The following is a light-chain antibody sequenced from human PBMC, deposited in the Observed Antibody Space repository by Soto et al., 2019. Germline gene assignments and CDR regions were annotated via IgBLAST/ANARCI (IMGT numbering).Light chain of an antibody. CDR2: AAS. V-gene: IGKV1-17*01. CDR1: QSIRND. J-gene: IGKJ4*01. CDR3: LHQNSYLALS. Sequence: DIQMTQSPSSLSACVGDRVTITCRASQSIRNDLGWYQQKSGKAPKRLIYAASTLQTGVPSRFSGSGSGREFTLTISSLQPEDFATYYCLHQNSYLALSFGGGTKVE.